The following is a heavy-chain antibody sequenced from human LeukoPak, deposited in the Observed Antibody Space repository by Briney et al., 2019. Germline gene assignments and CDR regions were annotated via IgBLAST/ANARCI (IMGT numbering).Heavy chain of an antibody. J-gene: IGHJ4*02. CDR1: GFTFSSFW. Sequence: QAGGSLRLSCAASGFTFSSFWMHWVRQAPGKGLVWVSRINSDGSSTYYADSVKGRFTISRDNSKNTLYLQMNSLRAEDTAVYYCAKGGSSWFDFFDYWGQGTLVTVSS. V-gene: IGHV3-74*01. D-gene: IGHD6-13*01. CDR2: INSDGSST. CDR3: AKGGSSWFDFFDY.